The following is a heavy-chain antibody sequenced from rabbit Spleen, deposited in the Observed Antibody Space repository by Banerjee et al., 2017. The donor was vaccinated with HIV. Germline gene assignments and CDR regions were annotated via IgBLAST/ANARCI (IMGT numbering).Heavy chain of an antibody. CDR3: ARDSGSSFSSYGMDL. CDR2: IGTGGGST. J-gene: IGHJ6*01. V-gene: IGHV1S40*01. D-gene: IGHD8-1*01. Sequence: QSLEESGGDLVKPGASLTLTCTASGFFSRGYYMCWVRQAPGKGLEWIGCIGTGGGSTYYASWAKGRFTISKTSSTTVTLQMTSLTAADTATYFCARDSGSSFSSYGMDLWGPGTLVTVS. CDR1: GFFSRGYY.